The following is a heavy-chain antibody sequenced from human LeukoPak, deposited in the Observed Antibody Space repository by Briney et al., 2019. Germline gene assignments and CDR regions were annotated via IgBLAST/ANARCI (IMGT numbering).Heavy chain of an antibody. CDR3: ARGWSDTAMAYFDY. CDR2: IIPIFGTA. J-gene: IGHJ4*02. Sequence: SVKVSCKASGGTFSSYAISWVRQAPGQGLEWMGGIIPIFGTANYAQKFQGRVTITADESTSTAYMELSSLRSDDTAVYYCARGWSDTAMAYFDYWGQGTLVTVSS. D-gene: IGHD5-18*01. V-gene: IGHV1-69*01. CDR1: GGTFSSYA.